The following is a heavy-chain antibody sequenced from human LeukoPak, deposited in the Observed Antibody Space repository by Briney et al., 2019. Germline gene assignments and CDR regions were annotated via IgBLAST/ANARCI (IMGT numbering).Heavy chain of an antibody. D-gene: IGHD6-13*01. CDR2: ISGSGGST. CDR1: GFTFSSYA. CDR3: AKKESSSSWYDYFDY. J-gene: IGHJ4*02. Sequence: GGSLRLSCAASGFTFSSYAMSWVRQAPGKGQEWVSAISGSGGSTYYADSVKGRFTISRGNSKNTLYLQMNSLRAEDTAVYYCAKKESSSSWYDYFDYWGQGTLVTVSS. V-gene: IGHV3-23*01.